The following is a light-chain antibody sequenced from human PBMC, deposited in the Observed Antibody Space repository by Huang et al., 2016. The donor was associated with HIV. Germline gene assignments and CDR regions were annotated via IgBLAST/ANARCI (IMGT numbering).Light chain of an antibody. CDR1: QTISGY. CDR3: QQTYNTPIT. V-gene: IGKV1-39*01. Sequence: DIQMTQSPSSLSSSVGDRVIITCRASQTISGYLNWYQQKPGKVPKLLISSASTWQSGVPSRFSGGGSGTDYTLTISGLHPEDFATYYCQQTYNTPITFGHGTRLDIK. J-gene: IGKJ5*01. CDR2: SAS.